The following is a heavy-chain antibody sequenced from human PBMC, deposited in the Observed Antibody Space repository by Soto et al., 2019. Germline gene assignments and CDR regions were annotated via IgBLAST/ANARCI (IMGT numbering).Heavy chain of an antibody. CDR2: ISAYNGNT. D-gene: IGHD3-16*02. Sequence: GASVKVSCKASGYTFTSYGISWVRQAPGQGLEWMGWISAYNGNTNYAQKLQGRVTMTTDTSTSTAYMELRSLRSDDTAVYYCARASSKYIWGSYRPDYWGQGTLVTVSS. V-gene: IGHV1-18*01. CDR1: GYTFTSYG. CDR3: ARASSKYIWGSYRPDY. J-gene: IGHJ4*02.